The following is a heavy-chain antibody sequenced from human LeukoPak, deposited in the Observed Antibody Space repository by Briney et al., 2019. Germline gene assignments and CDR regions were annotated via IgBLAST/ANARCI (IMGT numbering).Heavy chain of an antibody. J-gene: IGHJ5*02. D-gene: IGHD3-22*01. Sequence: SETLSLTCAVYGGSFSGYYWSWIRQPPGRGLEWIGEINHRGSTNYNPSLKSRVTISVDTSKNQFSLKLSSVTAADTAVYYCAREVYYYDSSGYQGAPFDPWGQGTLVTVSS. CDR1: GGSFSGYY. CDR2: INHRGST. V-gene: IGHV4-34*01. CDR3: AREVYYYDSSGYQGAPFDP.